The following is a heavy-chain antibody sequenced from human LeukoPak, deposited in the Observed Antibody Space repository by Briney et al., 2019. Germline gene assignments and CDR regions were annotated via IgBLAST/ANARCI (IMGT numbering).Heavy chain of an antibody. V-gene: IGHV3-49*04. J-gene: IGHJ4*02. CDR1: GFTFGDYA. CDR3: TRSEYTYYYDGSGYLIDY. Sequence: PGGSLRVSCTASGFTFGDYALTWVRQAPGKGLEWLGFIRSKTYGGATELAASVEGRFTISRDDSKSIAYLQMNSLKTEDTAVYYCTRSEYTYYYDGSGYLIDYWGQGTLVTVSS. D-gene: IGHD3-22*01. CDR2: IRSKTYGGAT.